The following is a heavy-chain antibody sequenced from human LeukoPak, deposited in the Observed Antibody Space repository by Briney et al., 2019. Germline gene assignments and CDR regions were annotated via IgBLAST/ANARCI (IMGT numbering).Heavy chain of an antibody. J-gene: IGHJ4*02. CDR2: IYYSGST. Sequence: SETLSLTCTVSGGSTSSYHWSWIRQPPGKGLEWIGYIYYSGSTNYNPSLKSRVTISVDTSKKQFSLKLSSVTAADTAVYYCARADAAGSYYSHRSVHFDYWGLGTLVTVSS. CDR3: ARADAAGSYYSHRSVHFDY. CDR1: GGSTSSYH. V-gene: IGHV4-59*01. D-gene: IGHD3-10*01.